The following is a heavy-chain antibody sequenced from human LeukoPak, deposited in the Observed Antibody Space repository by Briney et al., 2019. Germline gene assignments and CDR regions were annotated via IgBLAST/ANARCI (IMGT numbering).Heavy chain of an antibody. Sequence: SETLSLTCAVYGGSFSGYYWSWIRQPPGKGPEWIGEINHSGSTNYNPSLKSRVTISVDTSKNQFSLKLSSVTAADTAVYYCARGLKQPFFRLEYWGQGTLVTVSP. CDR1: GGSFSGYY. V-gene: IGHV4-34*01. D-gene: IGHD1-1*01. J-gene: IGHJ4*02. CDR3: ARGLKQPFFRLEY. CDR2: INHSGST.